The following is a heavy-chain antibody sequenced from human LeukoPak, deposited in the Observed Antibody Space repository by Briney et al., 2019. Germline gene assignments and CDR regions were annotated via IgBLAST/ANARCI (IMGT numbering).Heavy chain of an antibody. Sequence: PGGSLRLSCAASGFTFSSYSMNWVRQAPGKGLEWVSSISSSSSYIYYADSVKGRFTISRDNAKNSLYLQMNSLRAEDTAVYYCARGLVGAPEEHFRCMDVWGQGTTVTVSS. CDR2: ISSSSSYI. D-gene: IGHD1-26*01. CDR1: GFTFSSYS. J-gene: IGHJ6*02. CDR3: ARGLVGAPEEHFRCMDV. V-gene: IGHV3-21*01.